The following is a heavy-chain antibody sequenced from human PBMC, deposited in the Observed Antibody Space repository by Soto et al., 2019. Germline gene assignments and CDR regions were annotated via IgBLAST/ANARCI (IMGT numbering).Heavy chain of an antibody. V-gene: IGHV1-69*01. CDR1: GGTFSSYA. D-gene: IGHD6-19*01. Sequence: QVQLVQSGAEVKKPGSSVKVSCKASGGTFSSYAISWVRQAPGQGLEWMGGIIPIFGTANYAQKLQSRVTITADESTSTAYMELSSLRSEDTAVYYCAREPMIPGGWTPDYWYFDLWGRGTLVTVSS. CDR2: IIPIFGTA. CDR3: AREPMIPGGWTPDYWYFDL. J-gene: IGHJ2*01.